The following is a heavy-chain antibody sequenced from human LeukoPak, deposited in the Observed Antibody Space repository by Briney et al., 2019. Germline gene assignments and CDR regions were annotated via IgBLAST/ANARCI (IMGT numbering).Heavy chain of an antibody. V-gene: IGHV1-69*05. J-gene: IGHJ4*02. CDR1: GGTFSSYA. CDR3: ARRFRGDYYFDY. CDR2: IIPIFGTA. D-gene: IGHD2-21*02. Sequence: SVKVSCKASGGTFSSYAISWVRQAPGQGLEWMGGIIPIFGTANYAQKFQGRVTIITDESTSTAYMELSSLRSEDTAVYYCARRFRGDYYFDYWGQGTLVTVSS.